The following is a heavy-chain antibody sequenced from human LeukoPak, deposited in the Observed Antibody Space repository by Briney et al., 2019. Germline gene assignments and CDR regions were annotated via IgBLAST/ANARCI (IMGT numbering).Heavy chain of an antibody. CDR1: GGSFSGYY. J-gene: IGHJ4*02. CDR2: INHSGST. V-gene: IGHV4-34*01. CDR3: ARHYGP. Sequence: SETLSLTCAVYGGSFSGYYWSWIRQPPGKGLEWIGEINHSGSTNYNPSLKSRVTISVDTSKNQFSLKLNSVTATDTAMYYCARHYGPWGQGTLVTVSS. D-gene: IGHD3-16*01.